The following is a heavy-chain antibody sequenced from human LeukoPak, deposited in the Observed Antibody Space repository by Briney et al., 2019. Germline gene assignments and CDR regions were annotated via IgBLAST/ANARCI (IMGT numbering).Heavy chain of an antibody. CDR3: ARITMVRGVITGAFDI. Sequence: GESLKISLQGSGYSFTSYLIGWVRQMPGKGLDWIGIIYPGDSDTRYSPSLKGQVTISADKSISTAYLQWSSLKASDTAMYSCARITMVRGVITGAFDIWGQGTMVTVSS. V-gene: IGHV5-51*01. CDR1: GYSFTSYL. J-gene: IGHJ3*02. D-gene: IGHD3-10*01. CDR2: IYPGDSDT.